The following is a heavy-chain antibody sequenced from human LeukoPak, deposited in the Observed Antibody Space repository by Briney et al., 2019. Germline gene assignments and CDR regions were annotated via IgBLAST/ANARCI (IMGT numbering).Heavy chain of an antibody. CDR3: ARVKLLYGSGIGDAFDI. J-gene: IGHJ3*02. Sequence: PGGSLRLSCAASGSTFDDYGMSWVRRAPGKGLEWVSGINWNGGSTGYEDSVKGRFTISRDNAKNSLYLQMNSLRAEDTALYYCARVKLLYGSGIGDAFDIWGQGTMVTVSS. CDR1: GSTFDDYG. CDR2: INWNGGST. V-gene: IGHV3-20*04. D-gene: IGHD3-10*01.